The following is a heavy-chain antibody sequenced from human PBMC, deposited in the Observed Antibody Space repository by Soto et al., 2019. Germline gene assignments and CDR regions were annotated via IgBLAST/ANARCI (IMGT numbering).Heavy chain of an antibody. V-gene: IGHV1-18*01. J-gene: IGHJ4*02. D-gene: IGHD2-21*02. CDR3: ARGGTAEADF. CDR1: GYTFTGYG. Sequence: QAQLVQSGAEVKEPGASVKVSCKASGYTFTGYGITWVRQAPGQGLEWMGWASPLSATTNYAPKFQGRVTMTTDTSTNMAYMELRSLGSDDTAVYYCARGGTAEADFWGQGTLVTVSS. CDR2: ASPLSATT.